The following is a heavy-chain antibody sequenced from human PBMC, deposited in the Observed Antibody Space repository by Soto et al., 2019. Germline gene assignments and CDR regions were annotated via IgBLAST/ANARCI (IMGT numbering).Heavy chain of an antibody. Sequence: SETLSLTCAVSGGSISSSNWWSWVRQPPGKGLEWIGYIHHNGNSYNNPSLKSRVNISLDTSKNQFSLNLASVTAADTAVYYCARVSATGTRWLDPWGPGTQVTVSS. V-gene: IGHV4-4*02. CDR3: ARVSATGTRWLDP. CDR2: IHHNGNS. D-gene: IGHD6-13*01. CDR1: GGSISSSNW. J-gene: IGHJ5*02.